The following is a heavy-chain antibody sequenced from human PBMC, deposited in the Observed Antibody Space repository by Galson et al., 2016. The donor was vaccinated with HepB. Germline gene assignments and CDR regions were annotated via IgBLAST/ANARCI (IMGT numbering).Heavy chain of an antibody. V-gene: IGHV6-1*01. CDR3: AREDYSSGWPLNWYFNR. D-gene: IGHD6-19*01. CDR1: GDSVSSNSAA. Sequence: CAISGDSVSSNSAAWNWIRQSPSRGLEWLGRTYYRSKWYNDYAVSVKSRITINPDTSKNQFSLQLNSVTPEDTAVYYCAREDYSSGWPLNWYFNRWGRGTLVSVSP. CDR2: TYYRSKWYN. J-gene: IGHJ2*01.